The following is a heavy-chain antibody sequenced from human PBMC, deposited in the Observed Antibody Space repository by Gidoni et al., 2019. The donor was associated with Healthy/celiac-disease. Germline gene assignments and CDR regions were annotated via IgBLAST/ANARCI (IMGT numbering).Heavy chain of an antibody. J-gene: IGHJ4*02. CDR3: ARRGITMVRGVIIETPLDY. Sequence: EVQLVQSGAEVKKPGESLRISCTGSGYSFTSYWISWVRQMPGKGLEWMGRIDPSDSYTNYSPSFQGHVTISADKSISTAYLQWSSLKASDTAMYYCARRGITMVRGVIIETPLDYWGQGTLVTVSS. CDR1: GYSFTSYW. CDR2: IDPSDSYT. D-gene: IGHD3-10*01. V-gene: IGHV5-10-1*01.